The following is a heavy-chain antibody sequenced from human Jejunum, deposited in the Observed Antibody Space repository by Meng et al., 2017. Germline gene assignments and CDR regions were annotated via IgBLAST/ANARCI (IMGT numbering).Heavy chain of an antibody. Sequence: QHKESYPISGTSSETLSLTCAVSIEYYSRISVWSWVAHPPGKGLKLIAEISVNGKINSDPSLKSRVTIPVDKSDNQVSLRLTSVTAADTALYYCVRNFDYWGQGVLVTVSS. D-gene: IGHD3-16*01. J-gene: IGHJ4*02. CDR1: IEYYSRISV. V-gene: IGHV4-4*02. CDR3: VRNFDY. CDR2: ISVNGKI.